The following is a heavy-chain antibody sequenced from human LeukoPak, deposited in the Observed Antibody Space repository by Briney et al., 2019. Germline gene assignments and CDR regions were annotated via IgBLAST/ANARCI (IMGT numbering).Heavy chain of an antibody. V-gene: IGHV3-11*04. J-gene: IGHJ4*02. D-gene: IGHD6-6*01. CDR2: VSSGDTTI. CDR1: GFTFSDYY. Sequence: GGSLRLSCAASGFTFSDYYMTWIRQAPGKGLEWVSYVSSGDTTIYYADSVKGRFTIFRDNANNSLFLQMNSLRVEDTAVYYCARRPPTGAALDYWGQGTLVTVSS. CDR3: ARRPPTGAALDY.